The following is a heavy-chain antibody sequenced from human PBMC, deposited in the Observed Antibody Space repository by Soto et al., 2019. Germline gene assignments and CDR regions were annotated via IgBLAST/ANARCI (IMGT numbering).Heavy chain of an antibody. D-gene: IGHD3-3*01. J-gene: IGHJ4*02. CDR1: GITSGITFSSYA. CDR3: AWPRTYYDFWSGPYYFDD. Sequence: PGGSLRLSCTASGITSGITFSSYAMTWVRQAPGKGLEWVSSISGSGVSTYDADSVKGRFTISRYNSKNTLYLQMNSLRAEDTAVFYCAWPRTYYDFWSGPYYFDDWGQGTLVTVSS. CDR2: ISGSGVST. V-gene: IGHV3-23*01.